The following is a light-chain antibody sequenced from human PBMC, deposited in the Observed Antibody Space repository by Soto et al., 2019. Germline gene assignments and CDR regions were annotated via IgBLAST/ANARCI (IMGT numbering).Light chain of an antibody. J-gene: IGLJ1*01. V-gene: IGLV2-23*01. CDR1: STDIGDYNY. CDR3: CSYAGSSTYV. Sequence: QSVLTQPASVSGSPGQSITISCTGTSTDIGDYNYVSWYQHHPGKAPKLMIHEDSKRSSGLSNRFSGSKSGNTASLTISGLQAEDEADYYCCSYAGSSTYVFGTGTKLTVL. CDR2: EDS.